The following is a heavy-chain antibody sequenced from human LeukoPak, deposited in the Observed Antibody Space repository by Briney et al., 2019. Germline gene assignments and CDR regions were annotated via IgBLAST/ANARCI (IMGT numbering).Heavy chain of an antibody. CDR1: GFTFSSYS. CDR2: VSTGSNYI. J-gene: IGHJ4*02. D-gene: IGHD6-19*01. V-gene: IGHV3-21*01. CDR3: VADFDY. Sequence: GGSLRLSCTASGFTFSSYSLNWVRQAPGKGLEWVSSVSTGSNYIYYADSVKGRFTISRDNSKNTLYLQMNSLRAEDTAIYHCVADFDYWGQGTLVTVS.